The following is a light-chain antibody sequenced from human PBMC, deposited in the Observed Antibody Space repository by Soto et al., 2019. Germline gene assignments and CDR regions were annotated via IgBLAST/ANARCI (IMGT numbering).Light chain of an antibody. Sequence: QSVLTQPHSVSGSPGESVTISCTGTSSDVGAYKFVSWYQQHPGKAPRLLIYAVRKRTAVVPDRFSGSKSGNTGSLTMSGLQVEDEADSYCCAYAGSSTFDVFGTGSKLTAL. J-gene: IGLJ1*01. CDR1: SSDVGAYKF. V-gene: IGLV2-11*01. CDR3: CAYAGSSTFDV. CDR2: AVR.